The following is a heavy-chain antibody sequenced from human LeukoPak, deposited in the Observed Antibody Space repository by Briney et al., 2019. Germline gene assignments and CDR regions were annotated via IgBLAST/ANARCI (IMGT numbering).Heavy chain of an antibody. D-gene: IGHD3-22*01. CDR3: ARVASSGYHLDY. CDR1: GFTYSNYW. J-gene: IGHJ4*02. V-gene: IGHV3-74*01. CDR2: ISNDGGDT. Sequence: PGGSLRLSCAASGFTYSNYWIHWVRQAPGKGLVWVSRISNDGGDTDYADSVKGRFTISRDNAKNSLYLQMNSLRAEDTAVYYCARVASSGYHLDYWGQGTLVTVSS.